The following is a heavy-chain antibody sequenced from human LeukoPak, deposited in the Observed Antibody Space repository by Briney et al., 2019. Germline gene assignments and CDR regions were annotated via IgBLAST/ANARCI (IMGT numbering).Heavy chain of an antibody. CDR2: ITSDGSST. CDR1: GFTFSSYW. J-gene: IGHJ6*02. V-gene: IGHV3-74*01. CDR3: ARDSRRWGYYYGMDV. D-gene: IGHD4-23*01. Sequence: GGSLRLSCAASGFTFSSYWMHWVRQVPGKGLVWVSRITSDGSSTNYADSVKGRFTISRDNSKNTLYLQMNSLRAEDTAVYYCARDSRRWGYYYGMDVWGQGTTVTVSS.